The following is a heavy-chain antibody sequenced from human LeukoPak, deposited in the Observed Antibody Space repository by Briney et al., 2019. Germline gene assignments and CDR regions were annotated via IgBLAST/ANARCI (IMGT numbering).Heavy chain of an antibody. J-gene: IGHJ4*02. V-gene: IGHV4-61*01. CDR3: ARIGRYYYFDY. Sequence: SETLSLTCTVSGYSISSGYYWGWIRQPPGKGLEWIGYIYYSGSTNYNPSLKSRVTISVDTSKNQFSLKLSSVTAADTAVYYCARIGRYYYFDYWGQGTLVTVSS. D-gene: IGHD3-10*01. CDR1: GYSISSGYY. CDR2: IYYSGST.